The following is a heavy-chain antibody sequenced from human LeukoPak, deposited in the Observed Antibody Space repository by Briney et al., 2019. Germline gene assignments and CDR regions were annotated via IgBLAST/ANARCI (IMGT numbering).Heavy chain of an antibody. CDR2: ISGSGGST. CDR3: AKGDQYYYGSGSYSDWFDP. V-gene: IGHV3-23*01. J-gene: IGHJ5*02. Sequence: GGSLRLSCAASGFTFSSYAMSWVRQAPGKGLEWVSAISGSGGSTYYADSVKGRFTISRDNSKNTLYLQMNSLRDEDTAVYYCAKGDQYYYGSGSYSDWFDPWGQGTLVTVSS. CDR1: GFTFSSYA. D-gene: IGHD3-10*01.